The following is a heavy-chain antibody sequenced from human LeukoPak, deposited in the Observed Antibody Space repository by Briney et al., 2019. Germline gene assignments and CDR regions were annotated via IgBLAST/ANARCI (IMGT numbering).Heavy chain of an antibody. CDR2: IRYSGRTT. CDR1: GFTFSNYA. Sequence: GGSLRLSCATSGFTFSNYAMRWVRQAPGKGLEWLAAIRYSGRTTYYADSVEGRFTISSDNSKNTLYLQMNNLRAEDTAVYYSATLVFNTVTLRSDVYWGQGTLVTVSS. D-gene: IGHD4-17*01. CDR3: ATLVFNTVTLRSDVY. J-gene: IGHJ4*02. V-gene: IGHV3-23*01.